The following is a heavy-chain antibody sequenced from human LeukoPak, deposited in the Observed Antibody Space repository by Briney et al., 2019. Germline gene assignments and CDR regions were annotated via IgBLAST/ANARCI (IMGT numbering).Heavy chain of an antibody. V-gene: IGHV4-31*03. CDR3: ARLTGTSYLDY. CDR1: GGSITSAGYY. J-gene: IGHJ4*02. D-gene: IGHD2-2*01. Sequence: SETLSLTCTVSGGSITSAGYYWSWIRQPPGRGLEWVGYIYGSGTTYYNPSLKSRVTKSEDTSRNQFSLKLSSVTAADTAVYYCARLTGTSYLDYWGQGALVTVSS. CDR2: IYGSGTT.